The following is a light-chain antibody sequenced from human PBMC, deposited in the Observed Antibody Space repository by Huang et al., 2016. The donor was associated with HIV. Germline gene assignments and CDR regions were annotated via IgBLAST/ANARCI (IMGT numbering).Light chain of an antibody. CDR3: QQYDNLPYT. CDR1: QDIRNY. J-gene: IGKJ2*01. CDR2: DAS. V-gene: IGKV1-33*01. Sequence: DIKMTQSPSSLSASVVDRVTITCQASQDIRNYLNWYKQKPGKAPKFLIYDASNLETGVPSRCSGSGSGTDFTFTISSLQPEDIATYFCQQYDNLPYTFGQGTKLEIK.